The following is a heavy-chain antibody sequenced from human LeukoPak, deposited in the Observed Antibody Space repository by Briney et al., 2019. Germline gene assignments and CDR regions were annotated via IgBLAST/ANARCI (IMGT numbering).Heavy chain of an antibody. CDR1: GGSISSGSYY. CDR2: IYTSGSS. D-gene: IGHD2-2*01. CDR3: ARVGPAADFDS. V-gene: IGHV4-61*02. J-gene: IGHJ4*02. Sequence: SQTLSLTCTVSGGSISSGSYYWSWIRQPAGKGLEWIGRIYTSGSSKYNPSLKSRVTISVDTSKNQFTLKLTSVTAADTAVYYCARVGPAADFDSWGQGTQVTVSS.